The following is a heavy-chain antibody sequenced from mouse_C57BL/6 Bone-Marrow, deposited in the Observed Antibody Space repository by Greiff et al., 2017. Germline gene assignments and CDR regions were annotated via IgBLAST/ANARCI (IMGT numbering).Heavy chain of an antibody. CDR1: GYSITSGYY. D-gene: IGHD2-4*01. CDR2: ISYDGSN. CDR3: ARAGDYDRLYYAMDY. V-gene: IGHV3-6*01. Sequence: EVQLQQSGPGLVKPSQSLSLTCSVTGYSITSGYYWNWIRQFPGNKLEWMGYISYDGSNNYNPSLKNRISITRDTSKNQFFLKLNSVTTEDTATYYCARAGDYDRLYYAMDYWGQGTSVTVSS. J-gene: IGHJ4*01.